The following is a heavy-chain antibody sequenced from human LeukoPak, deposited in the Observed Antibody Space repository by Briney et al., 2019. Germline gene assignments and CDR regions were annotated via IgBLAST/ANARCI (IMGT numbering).Heavy chain of an antibody. J-gene: IGHJ5*02. CDR1: GGSISSSSYY. V-gene: IGHV4-39*01. CDR2: IYYSGST. Sequence: SETLSLTCTVSGGSISSSSYYWGWIRQPPGKGLEWIGSIYYSGSTYYNPSLKSRVTISVDTSKNQFSLKLSSVTAADTAVYYCARHVWELPYNWFDPWGQGTLVTVSS. CDR3: ARHVWELPYNWFDP. D-gene: IGHD1-26*01.